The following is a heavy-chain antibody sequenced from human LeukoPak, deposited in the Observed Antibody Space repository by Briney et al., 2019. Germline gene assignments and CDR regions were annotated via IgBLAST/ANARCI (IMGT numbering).Heavy chain of an antibody. CDR1: GFTFSSYA. Sequence: QTGGSLRLSCAASGFTFSSYAMSWVRQAPGKGLEWVSAISGSGGSTYYADSVKGRYTISRDNSKNTLYLQMNSLRAEDTAVYYCAKVTSPYYYDSSGYERENYFDYWGQGTLVTVSS. J-gene: IGHJ4*02. D-gene: IGHD3-22*01. CDR3: AKVTSPYYYDSSGYERENYFDY. CDR2: ISGSGGST. V-gene: IGHV3-23*01.